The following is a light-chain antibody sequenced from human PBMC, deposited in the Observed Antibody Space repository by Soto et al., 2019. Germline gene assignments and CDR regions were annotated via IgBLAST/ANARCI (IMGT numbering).Light chain of an antibody. CDR2: DAS. CDR3: QQYNSYSPT. V-gene: IGKV3-11*01. J-gene: IGKJ1*01. CDR1: QSVSSY. Sequence: EIVLIQSPSTLTLSPGERATLSCRASQSVSSYLAWYQQKPGQAPRLLIYDASNRATGIPARFSGSGSGTDFTLTISSLHPDDFATYYCQQYNSYSPTFGQGTKVDIK.